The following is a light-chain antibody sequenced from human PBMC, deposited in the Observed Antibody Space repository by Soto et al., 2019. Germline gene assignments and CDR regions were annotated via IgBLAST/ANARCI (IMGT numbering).Light chain of an antibody. CDR3: QQYNDCLS. CDR1: QSVSSN. CDR2: DAS. V-gene: IGKV3-15*01. J-gene: IGKJ4*01. Sequence: EIVMTQSPATLSASPGERATLSCRASQSVSSNLAWYHQKPGQLPRLLIYDASTRATGLPARFSGSGSGTEFTLTISSLQPEDFGVYFCQQYNDCLSFGGGTKVEIK.